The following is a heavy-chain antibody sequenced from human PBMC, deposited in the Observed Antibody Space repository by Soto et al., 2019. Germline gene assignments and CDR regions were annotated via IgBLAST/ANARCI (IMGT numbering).Heavy chain of an antibody. J-gene: IGHJ4*02. CDR3: AKGAGAAAGNY. D-gene: IGHD6-13*01. V-gene: IGHV3-30*18. CDR2: ISYDGSNK. Sequence: PGGSLRLSCAASGFTFSSYGMHWVRQAPGKGLEWVAVISYDGSNKYYADPVKGRFTISRDNSKNTLYLQMNSLRAEDTAVYYCAKGAGAAAGNYWGQGTLVTVSS. CDR1: GFTFSSYG.